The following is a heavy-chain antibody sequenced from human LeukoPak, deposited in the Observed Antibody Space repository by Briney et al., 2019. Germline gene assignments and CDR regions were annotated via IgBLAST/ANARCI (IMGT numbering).Heavy chain of an antibody. CDR3: VKEAEVSPLSYFDH. J-gene: IGHJ4*02. CDR1: GFTFSSYA. CDR2: ISYDGSNK. D-gene: IGHD2/OR15-2a*01. V-gene: IGHV3-30-3*01. Sequence: GRSLRLSCAASGFTFSSYAMHWVRQAPGKGLEWVAVISYDGSNKYYADSVKGRFTISRDNSKNTLYLQMNSLRAEDTALYYCVKEAEVSPLSYFDHWGQGTLVAVSS.